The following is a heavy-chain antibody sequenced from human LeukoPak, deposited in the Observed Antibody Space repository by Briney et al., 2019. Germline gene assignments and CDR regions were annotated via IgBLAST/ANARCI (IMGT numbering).Heavy chain of an antibody. V-gene: IGHV1-46*01. Sequence: GASVKVSCKASGYTFTSYYMHWVRQAPGQGLEWMGGIIPIFGTTDYAQKFQGRVTITADKSTKTTYMELSSLRSEDTAVYYCARTVVVTAEHAFDIWGQGTMVTVSS. CDR1: GYTFTSYY. D-gene: IGHD2-21*02. CDR2: IIPIFGTT. J-gene: IGHJ3*02. CDR3: ARTVVVTAEHAFDI.